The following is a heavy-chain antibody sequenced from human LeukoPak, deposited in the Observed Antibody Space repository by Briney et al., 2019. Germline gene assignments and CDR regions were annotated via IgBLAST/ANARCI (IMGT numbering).Heavy chain of an antibody. CDR1: EFTFNDYG. CDR3: ARVGWSGYLYYMDV. CDR2: INWNGGST. V-gene: IGHV3-20*04. J-gene: IGHJ6*03. D-gene: IGHD3-3*01. Sequence: GGSLRLSCVASEFTFNDYGMSWVRQPPGKGLEWVSAINWNGGSTGYAGSVEGRFTISRDNAKNSLYLQMNSLRVEDTALYYCARVGWSGYLYYMDVWGKGTTVTVS.